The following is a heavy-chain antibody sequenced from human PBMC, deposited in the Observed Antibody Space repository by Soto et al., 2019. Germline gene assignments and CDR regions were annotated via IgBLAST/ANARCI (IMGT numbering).Heavy chain of an antibody. J-gene: IGHJ6*03. V-gene: IGHV1-46*01. CDR1: GYSFTNFH. D-gene: IGHD3-3*01. CDR2: IDPSGGIT. Sequence: GASVKVSCKASGYSFTNFHIHWVRQAPGQGLEWMGMIDPSGGITRDAQRLQGRITMTRDASTSTVYMELSSLKSEDTAVYYCARGGGWSGYTYYMDVWGKGTTVTVSS. CDR3: ARGGGWSGYTYYMDV.